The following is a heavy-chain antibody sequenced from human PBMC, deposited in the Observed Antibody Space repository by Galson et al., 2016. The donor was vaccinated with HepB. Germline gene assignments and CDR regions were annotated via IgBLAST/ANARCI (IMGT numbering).Heavy chain of an antibody. D-gene: IGHD3-10*01. J-gene: IGHJ6*02. V-gene: IGHV6-1*01. CDR1: GDSVSSENAA. CDR3: ARVHGSGTFNFYYYGMDV. Sequence: CAISGDSVSSENAAWNWIRQSPSRGLEWLGRTYYRSKWYNDYAPSVQSRISINRDTSKNQFSLHLKSVTPEDTAVYYCARVHGSGTFNFYYYGMDVWGQGTTVTV. CDR2: TYYRSKWYN.